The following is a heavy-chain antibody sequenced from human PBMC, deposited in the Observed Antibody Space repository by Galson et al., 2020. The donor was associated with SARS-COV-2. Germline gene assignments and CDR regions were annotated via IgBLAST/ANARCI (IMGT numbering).Heavy chain of an antibody. CDR2: IDWDGDK. Sequence: DSGPTLVKPTQTLTLTCTFSGFSLTTSGMCVNWIRQPPGKALEWLARIDWDGDKYYSTSLKTRLTISKDTSKNQVVLTMTDMDPVDTATYYCARIDSSGCRGNYWGQGTPVTVSS. CDR3: ARIDSSGCRGNY. D-gene: IGHD6-19*01. CDR1: GFSLTTSGMC. V-gene: IGHV2-70*11. J-gene: IGHJ4*02.